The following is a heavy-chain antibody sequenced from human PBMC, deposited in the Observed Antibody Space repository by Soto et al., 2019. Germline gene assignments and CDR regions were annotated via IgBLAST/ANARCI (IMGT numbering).Heavy chain of an antibody. J-gene: IGHJ4*02. Sequence: QVQLVQSGAEVKKPGASVKVSCKASGYTFTGYYMHWVRQAPGQGLEWMGWINPNSGGTNYAKKFQGRVTMTRDTSISTAYMELSRLRSDDTAVYYCARAAFYDILTGSLDYWGQGTLVTVSS. V-gene: IGHV1-2*02. CDR3: ARAAFYDILTGSLDY. D-gene: IGHD3-9*01. CDR1: GYTFTGYY. CDR2: INPNSGGT.